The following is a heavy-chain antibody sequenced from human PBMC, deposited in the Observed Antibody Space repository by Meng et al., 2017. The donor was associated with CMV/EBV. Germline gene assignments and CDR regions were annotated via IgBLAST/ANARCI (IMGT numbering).Heavy chain of an antibody. V-gene: IGHV3-30-3*01. CDR3: ATDGGLPPYYYGLDV. CDR2: ISYDGSNK. CDR1: GFTFSSYA. D-gene: IGHD3-16*01. Sequence: GESLKISCAASGFTFSSYAMHWVRQAPRKGLEWVTVISYDGSNKYYADSVKGRFTISRDNSKNTLYLQMSSLRAEDTAVYYCATDGGLPPYYYGLDVWGQGTTVTVSS. J-gene: IGHJ6*02.